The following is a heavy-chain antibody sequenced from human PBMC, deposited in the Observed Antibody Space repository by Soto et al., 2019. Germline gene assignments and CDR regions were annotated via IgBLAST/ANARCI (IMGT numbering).Heavy chain of an antibody. D-gene: IGHD1-7*01. J-gene: IGHJ6*02. Sequence: QVQLVQSGAEVKKPGASVKVSCKASGYTLTDYFLHWVRQAPGQGLEWMGRIKPSAGRRGNAQKLQGRATGTWDTSTSTGKMELSRLISEDTAVYYCARDNPNRNYAGGAMDVWGQGTTVTVSS. CDR1: GYTLTDYF. CDR2: IKPSAGRR. V-gene: IGHV1-46*01. CDR3: ARDNPNRNYAGGAMDV.